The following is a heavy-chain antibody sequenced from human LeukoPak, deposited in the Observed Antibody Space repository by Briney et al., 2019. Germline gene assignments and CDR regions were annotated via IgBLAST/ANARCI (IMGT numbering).Heavy chain of an antibody. CDR3: ARALTGTLNY. D-gene: IGHD1-7*01. Sequence: GGSLRLSCAASGFTFSSYSMNWVRQAPGKGLEGVSSISSSSSYIYYADSVKGRLTISRDNAKNSLYLQMNSLRAEDTAVYYCARALTGTLNYWGQGTLVTVSS. V-gene: IGHV3-21*01. J-gene: IGHJ4*02. CDR1: GFTFSSYS. CDR2: ISSSSSYI.